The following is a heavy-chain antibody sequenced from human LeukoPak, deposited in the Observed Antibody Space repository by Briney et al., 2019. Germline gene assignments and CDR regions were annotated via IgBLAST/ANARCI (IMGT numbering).Heavy chain of an antibody. CDR3: AREPHCYGSGSYINWFDT. Sequence: PSETLSLTCTVSGGSISIYYWSWIPQPAGKGREWIGRNYTSGSTNYNASLKSRVTMSVDTSKNQFSLKLSSVTAADTAVYYCAREPHCYGSGSYINWFDTWGQGTLVTVSS. CDR1: GGSISIYY. D-gene: IGHD3-10*01. CDR2: NYTSGST. J-gene: IGHJ5*02. V-gene: IGHV4-4*07.